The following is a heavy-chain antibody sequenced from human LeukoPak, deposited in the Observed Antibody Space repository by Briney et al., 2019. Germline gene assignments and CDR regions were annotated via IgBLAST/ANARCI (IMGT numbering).Heavy chain of an antibody. J-gene: IGHJ3*02. D-gene: IGHD1-26*01. CDR3: AGHSPQGNAFDI. Sequence: SVKVSCKASGGTFSSYAISWVRQAPGQGLEWMGGIIPIFGTANYAQKFQGRVTITADESTSTAYMELSSLRSEDTAVYYCAGHSPQGNAFDIWGQGTMVTVSS. CDR1: GGTFSSYA. CDR2: IIPIFGTA. V-gene: IGHV1-69*13.